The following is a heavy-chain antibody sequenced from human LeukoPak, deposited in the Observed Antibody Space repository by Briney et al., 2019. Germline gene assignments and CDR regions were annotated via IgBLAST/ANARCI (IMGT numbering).Heavy chain of an antibody. CDR1: GGSFSNYV. CDR3: ARGGRYYDSSGTPWGIDAFDI. CDR2: IIPVLGVS. Sequence: SVKVSCKASGGSFSNYVITWVRQAPGQGLEWMGRIIPVLGVSNFARTFQGRVTITADESTSTAYMELSSLRSEDTAVYYCARGGRYYDSSGTPWGIDAFDIWGQGTMVTVSS. J-gene: IGHJ3*02. V-gene: IGHV1-69*04. D-gene: IGHD3-22*01.